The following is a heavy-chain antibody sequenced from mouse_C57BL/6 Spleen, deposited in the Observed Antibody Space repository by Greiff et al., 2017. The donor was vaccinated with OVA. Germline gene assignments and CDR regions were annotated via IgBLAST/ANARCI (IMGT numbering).Heavy chain of an antibody. J-gene: IGHJ2*01. V-gene: IGHV1-52*01. CDR1: GYTFTSYW. CDR2: IDPSDSET. Sequence: VQLQQPGAELVRPGSSVKLSCKASGYTFTSYWMHWVKQRPIQGLEWIGNIDPSDSETHYNQKFKDKATLTVDKSSSTAYMQLSSLTSEDSAVDYCARRRDYDEGYYFDYWGQGTTLTVSS. CDR3: ARRRDYDEGYYFDY. D-gene: IGHD2-4*01.